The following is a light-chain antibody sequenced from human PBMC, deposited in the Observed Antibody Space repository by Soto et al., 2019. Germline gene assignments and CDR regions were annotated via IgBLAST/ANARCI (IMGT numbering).Light chain of an antibody. V-gene: IGKV3-15*01. CDR2: GAS. CDR1: QSVSRN. J-gene: IGKJ2*01. CDR3: QQYNNWPPYT. Sequence: EIVMTQSPDTLSVSPGERATLSCRASQSVSRNLAWYQQNPGQAPRLLIYGASTRATGIPARFSGSGSGTEFTITISSLQSEDFAVYYCQQYNNWPPYTFGQGTKLEIK.